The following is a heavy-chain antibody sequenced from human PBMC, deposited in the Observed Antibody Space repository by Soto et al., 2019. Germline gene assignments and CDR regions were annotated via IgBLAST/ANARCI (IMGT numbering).Heavy chain of an antibody. CDR1: EGTFSSLG. Sequence: QVQLVQSGAEVKRPGSSVKVSCEGSEGTFSSLGITWVRQAPGQGLEWMGGIIPISGRTTFAPKFLGRVTITADESTRTTYMELTALTSDDTAIYYSATRGTQGRWLEFADYWGQGTLVTVSS. J-gene: IGHJ4*02. CDR2: IIPISGRT. V-gene: IGHV1-69*01. D-gene: IGHD5-12*01. CDR3: ATRGTQGRWLEFADY.